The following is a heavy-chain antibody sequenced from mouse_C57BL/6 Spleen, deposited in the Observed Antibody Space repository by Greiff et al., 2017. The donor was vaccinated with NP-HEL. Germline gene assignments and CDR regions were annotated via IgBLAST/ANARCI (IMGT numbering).Heavy chain of an antibody. J-gene: IGHJ2*01. Sequence: QVQLQQPGAELVRPGSSVKLSCKASGYTFTSYWMDWVKQRPGQGLEWIGNIYPSDSETHYNQKFKDKATLTVDKSSSTAYMQLSSLTSEDSAVYYCARSGNLYYFDYWGQGTTLTVSS. CDR3: ARSGNLYYFDY. D-gene: IGHD2-1*01. CDR1: GYTFTSYW. CDR2: IYPSDSET. V-gene: IGHV1-61*01.